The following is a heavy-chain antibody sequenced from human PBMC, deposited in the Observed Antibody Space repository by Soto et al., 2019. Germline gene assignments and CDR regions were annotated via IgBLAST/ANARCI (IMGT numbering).Heavy chain of an antibody. CDR1: GYTLTELS. J-gene: IGHJ3*02. D-gene: IGHD3-22*01. CDR3: STVEGGNYYYDSSGLDVAFDI. V-gene: IGHV1-24*01. CDR2: FDPEDGEA. Sequence: ASVKVSCKVSGYTLTELSMHWVRQAPGKGLEWMGGFDPEDGEAIYAQKFQGRVTMTEDTSTDTAYMELSSLRSEDTAVYYCSTVEGGNYYYDSSGLDVAFDIWGQGTMVTVSS.